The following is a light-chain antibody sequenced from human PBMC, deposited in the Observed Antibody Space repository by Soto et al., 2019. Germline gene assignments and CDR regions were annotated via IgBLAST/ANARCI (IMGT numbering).Light chain of an antibody. CDR3: QQYNNWSV. V-gene: IGKV3-15*01. CDR1: QSVSSN. J-gene: IGKJ4*01. Sequence: EIVMTQSPATLSVSPGERATLSCRASQSVSSNVAWYQQKPGQAPRILIYGAFIRVTGISARFSGSVSGREFALTISSLQCEDFAVYYCQQYNNWSVFGGGTKVEIK. CDR2: GAF.